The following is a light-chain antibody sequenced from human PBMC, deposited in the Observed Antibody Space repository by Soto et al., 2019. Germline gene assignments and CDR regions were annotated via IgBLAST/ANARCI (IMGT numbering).Light chain of an antibody. CDR2: GAS. V-gene: IGKV3-15*01. Sequence: EIVMTQSPATLSVSPGERATLSCRASQSVSSNLAWYQQKPGQAPRLLIYGASTRATGIPARFSASRSGTAFTLTISSLQSEDFAVYYCPQHNNWHPYTFGKGTKLAIK. J-gene: IGKJ2*01. CDR1: QSVSSN. CDR3: PQHNNWHPYT.